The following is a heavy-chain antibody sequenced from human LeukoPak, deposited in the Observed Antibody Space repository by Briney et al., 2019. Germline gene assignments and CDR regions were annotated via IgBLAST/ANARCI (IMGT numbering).Heavy chain of an antibody. CDR3: ARVNYGGVEYYFDY. D-gene: IGHD1-7*01. CDR1: GGSVSSGSYY. CDR2: IYYSRST. V-gene: IGHV4-61*01. J-gene: IGHJ4*02. Sequence: NTSETLSLTCTVSGGSVSSGSYYWSWIRQPPGKGLEWIGYIYYSRSTNYNPSLKSRVTISVDTSKNQFSLKLSSVTAADTAVYYCARVNYGGVEYYFDYWGQGTLVTVSS.